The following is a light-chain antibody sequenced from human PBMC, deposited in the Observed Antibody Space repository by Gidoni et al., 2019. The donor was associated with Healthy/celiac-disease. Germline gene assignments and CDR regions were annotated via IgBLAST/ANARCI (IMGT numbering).Light chain of an antibody. CDR3: QQYNNWHT. V-gene: IGKV3-15*01. Sequence: EIVLTQSPATLSVSPGERATLSCRASQSVSSNLACYQQKPGQAPRLLIYGPSTRATGIPARFSGSGSGTEFTLTISSLQSEDFAVYYCQQYNNWHTFGQGTKLEIK. CDR2: GPS. J-gene: IGKJ2*01. CDR1: QSVSSN.